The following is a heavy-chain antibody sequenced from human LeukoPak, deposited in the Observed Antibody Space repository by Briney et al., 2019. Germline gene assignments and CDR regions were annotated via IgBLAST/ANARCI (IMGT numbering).Heavy chain of an antibody. CDR2: IHTSGST. D-gene: IGHD4-17*01. V-gene: IGHV4-61*02. CDR3: ARASHDYGDYSHFDY. Sequence: SQTLSLTCTVSGGSISSGSYYWTWIRQPAGKGLECIGRIHTSGSTNFNPSLKTRVTISVDKSKKHFSLKMTSVTAADTAVYYCARASHDYGDYSHFDYWGQGTLVTVSS. J-gene: IGHJ4*02. CDR1: GGSISSGSYY.